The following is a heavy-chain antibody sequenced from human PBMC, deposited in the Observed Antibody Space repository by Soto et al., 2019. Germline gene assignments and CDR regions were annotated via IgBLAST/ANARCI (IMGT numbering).Heavy chain of an antibody. CDR1: GYRFTGYW. CDR3: ARLSLLTGYTHWFEP. V-gene: IGHV5-10-1*01. CDR2: IDPSDSYT. J-gene: IGHJ5*02. D-gene: IGHD3-9*01. Sequence: PGESLKISCRGSGYRFTGYWIIWVRQMPGKGLEWMGRIDPSDSYTNYSPSFQGHVTISADKSISTAYLQWSSLKASDTAMYYCARLSLLTGYTHWFEPWGQGTLVTVSS.